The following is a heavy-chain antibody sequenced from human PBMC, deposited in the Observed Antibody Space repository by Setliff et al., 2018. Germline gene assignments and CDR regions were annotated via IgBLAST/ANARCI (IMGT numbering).Heavy chain of an antibody. J-gene: IGHJ4*02. D-gene: IGHD3-10*01. V-gene: IGHV4-34*01. CDR1: GGAFSGYN. CDR3: ARQRSSAWFGDFGY. Sequence: TLSLTCAVCGGAFSGYNWNWIRQPPGKGLEWIGEINHYGSANYNASLKSRVTMSVDTSKNQFSLKLSSVTAADTAVHYCARQRSSAWFGDFGYWGLGIPVTVSS. CDR2: INHYGSA.